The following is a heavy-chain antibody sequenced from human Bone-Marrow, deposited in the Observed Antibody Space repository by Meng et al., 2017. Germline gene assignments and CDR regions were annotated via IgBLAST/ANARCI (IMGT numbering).Heavy chain of an antibody. Sequence: SVKVSCKASGGTFSSYAISWVRQAPGQGLEWMGGIIPIFGTANYAQKLQGRVTITTDESTSTAYMELSSLRSEDTAVYYCASYYDSSGYRPHDAFDIWGQGTMVTVSS. D-gene: IGHD3-22*01. CDR2: IIPIFGTA. V-gene: IGHV1-69*05. CDR3: ASYYDSSGYRPHDAFDI. CDR1: GGTFSSYA. J-gene: IGHJ3*02.